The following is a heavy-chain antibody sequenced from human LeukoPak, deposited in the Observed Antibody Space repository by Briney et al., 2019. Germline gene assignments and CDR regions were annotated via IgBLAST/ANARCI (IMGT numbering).Heavy chain of an antibody. CDR2: IYPGDSDT. Sequence: GAALQISCKGSGSSFTSYWIGWVRQLPGKGLEWMGIIYPGDSDTSYSPSFQGQVTISADKSISTAYRKWSRLKASETAMYYCARKGYCSSSSCDGAYCGQGTLFTVSS. J-gene: IGHJ4*02. D-gene: IGHD2-2*01. CDR3: ARKGYCSSSSCDGAY. V-gene: IGHV5-51*01. CDR1: GSSFTSYW.